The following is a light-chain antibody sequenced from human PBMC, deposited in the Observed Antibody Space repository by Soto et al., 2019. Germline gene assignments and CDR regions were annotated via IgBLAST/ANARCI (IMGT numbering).Light chain of an antibody. CDR3: QQYNNWPPLT. Sequence: EIVMTQSPAPLSVSPGERATLSCRASQSVSSNLAWYQQKPVQAPSLLIYGASTRATGIPARFSGSGSGTEFTLTISSLQSEDFAVYYCQQYNNWPPLTFGGGTKVEIK. CDR1: QSVSSN. CDR2: GAS. V-gene: IGKV3-15*01. J-gene: IGKJ4*01.